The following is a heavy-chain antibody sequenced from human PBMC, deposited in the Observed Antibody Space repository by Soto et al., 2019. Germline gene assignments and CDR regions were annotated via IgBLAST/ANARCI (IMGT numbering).Heavy chain of an antibody. V-gene: IGHV4-59*08. CDR2: IYYSGST. Sequence: SETLSLTCTVSGGSISSYYWSWIRQPPGKGLEWIGYIYYSGSTNYNPSLKSRVTISVDTSKNQFSLKLSSVTAADTAVYYCARHAYDILTGYRDYWGQGTLVTVSS. CDR1: GGSISSYY. D-gene: IGHD3-9*01. J-gene: IGHJ4*02. CDR3: ARHAYDILTGYRDY.